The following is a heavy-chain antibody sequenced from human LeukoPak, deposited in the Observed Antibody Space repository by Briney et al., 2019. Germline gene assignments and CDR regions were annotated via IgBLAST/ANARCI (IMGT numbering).Heavy chain of an antibody. V-gene: IGHV1-2*02. CDR2: INPNSGGT. Sequence: ASVKVSCKASGYTFTGYYMHWVRQAPGQGLEWMGWINPNSGGTNYAQEFQGRVTMTRDTSISTAYMELSRLRSDDTAVYYCAREGGPYSPIDYWGQGTLVTVSS. CDR3: AREGGPYSPIDY. J-gene: IGHJ4*02. CDR1: GYTFTGYY. D-gene: IGHD2-15*01.